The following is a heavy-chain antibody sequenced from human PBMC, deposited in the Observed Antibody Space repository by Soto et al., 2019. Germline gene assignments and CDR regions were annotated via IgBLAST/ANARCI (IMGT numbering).Heavy chain of an antibody. J-gene: IGHJ4*02. D-gene: IGHD3-3*01. CDR3: ARDFAYFDS. CDR1: GGSFKSGSYS. V-gene: IGHV4-61*01. Sequence: KASETLSLTCTVSGGSFKSGSYSWGWIRQPPGKGLGWIGYVYHTGRTSYNPSLKSRVSISMDTSKNQFSLNLDSVTAADTAVYFCARDFAYFDSWGQGTLVTVSS. CDR2: VYHTGRT.